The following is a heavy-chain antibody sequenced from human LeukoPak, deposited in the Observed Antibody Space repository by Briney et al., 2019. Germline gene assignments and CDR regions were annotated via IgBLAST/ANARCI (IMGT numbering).Heavy chain of an antibody. J-gene: IGHJ6*02. D-gene: IGHD3-10*01. V-gene: IGHV1-2*02. CDR1: GYSFTGYY. CDR3: ARNWAPGGGLDV. Sequence: ASVKVSCKASGYSFTGYYIHWVRQAPGQGLEWMGWINPNSGGTKYTQKFRGRVTMTRDTSISTAYMELTSLKSNDTAVYYCARNWAPGGGLDVWGQGTPVT. CDR2: INPNSGGT.